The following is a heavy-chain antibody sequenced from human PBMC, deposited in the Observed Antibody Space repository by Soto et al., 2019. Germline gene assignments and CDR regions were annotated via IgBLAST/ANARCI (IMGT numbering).Heavy chain of an antibody. CDR2: ISYNGTT. J-gene: IGHJ5*02. D-gene: IGHD5-18*01. Sequence: SETLSLTCTVAGGSIVSYYGCWIRQPPEEVLECIGFISYNGTTSYSPSLKSRVSISLDTSKNQFSLSLSSVTAADTAVYYCARGRGYSYGLDPWGQGTLVTV. CDR1: GGSIVSYY. V-gene: IGHV4-30-4*01. CDR3: ARGRGYSYGLDP.